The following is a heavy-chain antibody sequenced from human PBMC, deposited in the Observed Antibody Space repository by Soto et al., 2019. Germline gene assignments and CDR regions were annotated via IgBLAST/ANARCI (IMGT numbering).Heavy chain of an antibody. D-gene: IGHD1-26*01. CDR2: IPGTGGST. Sequence: EVQLLESGGGLVQPGGSLRLSCAASGFTFSSYAMAWVRLAPGKGLEWVSVIPGTGGSTYYAPSVKGRFTISRDNSNNPLDLQMTRRIAQDPAVHYFATGLPAELFPTGVASWAQGTLVTASS. CDR3: ATGLPAELFPTGVAS. V-gene: IGHV3-23*01. J-gene: IGHJ5*01. CDR1: GFTFSSYA.